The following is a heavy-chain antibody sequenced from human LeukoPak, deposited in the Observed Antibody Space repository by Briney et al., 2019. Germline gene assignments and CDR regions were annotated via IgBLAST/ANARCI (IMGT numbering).Heavy chain of an antibody. CDR1: GGSISSSSYY. J-gene: IGHJ4*02. CDR2: IYYSGST. Sequence: PSETLSLTCTVSGGSISSSSYYWGWIRQPPGKGLEWIGSIYYSGSTYYNPSLKSRVTISVDTSNNQFSLKLSSVTAADTAVYYCARLFGNSDFDYWGQGTLVTVSS. CDR3: ARLFGNSDFDY. V-gene: IGHV4-39*01. D-gene: IGHD4-23*01.